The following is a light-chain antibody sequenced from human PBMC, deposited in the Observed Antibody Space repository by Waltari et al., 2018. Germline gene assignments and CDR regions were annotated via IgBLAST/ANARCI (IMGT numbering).Light chain of an antibody. CDR3: NSRDSSGHRVV. V-gene: IGLV3-19*01. CDR2: DKN. J-gene: IGLJ2*01. Sequence: SSELTQDPAVSVALGQTVRITCQGDSLRSFYPNWYKQKPGHTPLLVIYDKNNRPSGIPDRFSGSSSGNTASLTITGAQAEDEADYYCNSRDSSGHRVVFGGGTKVTVL. CDR1: SLRSFY.